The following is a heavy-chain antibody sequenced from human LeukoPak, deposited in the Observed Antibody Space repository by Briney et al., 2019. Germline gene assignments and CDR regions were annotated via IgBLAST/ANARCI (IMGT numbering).Heavy chain of an antibody. CDR1: GFTFDDYG. CDR3: ARKVSGWSPENWFDP. Sequence: GGSLRLSCAASGFTFDDYGMSWVRHAPGKGLEWVSGINWNGGSTGYADSVKGRFTISRDNAKNSLYLQMNSLRAEDTALYYCARKVSGWSPENWFDPWGQGTLVTVSS. CDR2: INWNGGST. D-gene: IGHD6-19*01. V-gene: IGHV3-20*04. J-gene: IGHJ5*02.